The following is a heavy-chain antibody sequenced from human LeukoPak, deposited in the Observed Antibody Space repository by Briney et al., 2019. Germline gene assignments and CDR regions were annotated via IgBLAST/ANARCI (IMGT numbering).Heavy chain of an antibody. V-gene: IGHV4-30-4*01. D-gene: IGHD3-22*01. CDR3: ARLDSSGYSPIFDY. CDR1: GGSISSGDYY. J-gene: IGHJ4*02. CDR2: IYYSGCT. Sequence: SQTLSLTCTVSGGSISSGDYYWSWIRQPPGKGLEWIGYIYYSGCTYYNPSLKSRVTISVDTSKNQFSLKLSSVTAADTAVYYCARLDSSGYSPIFDYWGQGTLVTVSS.